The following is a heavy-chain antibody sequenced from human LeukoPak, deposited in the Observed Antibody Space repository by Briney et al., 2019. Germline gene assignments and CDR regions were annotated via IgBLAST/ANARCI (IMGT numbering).Heavy chain of an antibody. Sequence: SETLSLTCTVSGYSISSSYYWGWIRQPPGKGLEWIGSIYYSRSTYYNPSLKSRVTISVDTSKNQFSLKLSSVTAADTAVYYCARVPTVTFFDYWGQGTLVTVSS. CDR2: IYYSRST. V-gene: IGHV4-38-2*02. CDR1: GYSISSSYY. CDR3: ARVPTVTFFDY. J-gene: IGHJ4*02. D-gene: IGHD4-17*01.